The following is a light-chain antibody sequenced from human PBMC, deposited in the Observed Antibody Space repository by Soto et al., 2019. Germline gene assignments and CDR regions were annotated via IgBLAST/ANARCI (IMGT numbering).Light chain of an antibody. J-gene: IGLJ3*02. V-gene: IGLV2-11*01. CDR3: CSYAGSSTWV. Sequence: QSALTQPRSVSESPGQSVTISCSGTSSDVGGYKYVSWYQQHPGEAPKLMIYDVSKRPSGVPDRFSGSKSGSTASLTISGLQAEDEADYYCCSYAGSSTWVFGGGTQLTV. CDR2: DVS. CDR1: SSDVGGYKY.